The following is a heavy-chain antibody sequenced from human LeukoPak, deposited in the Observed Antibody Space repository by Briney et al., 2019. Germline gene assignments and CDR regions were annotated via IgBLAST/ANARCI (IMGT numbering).Heavy chain of an antibody. CDR2: IYYSGST. CDR1: GGSISSSSYY. Sequence: SETLSLTCTVSGGSISSSSYYWGWIRQPPGKGLEWIGSIYYSGSTYYNPSLKIRVTISVDTSKNQFSLKLSSVTAADTAVYYCARGIAKAGTFFDYWGQGTLVTVSS. J-gene: IGHJ4*02. D-gene: IGHD6-19*01. V-gene: IGHV4-39*01. CDR3: ARGIAKAGTFFDY.